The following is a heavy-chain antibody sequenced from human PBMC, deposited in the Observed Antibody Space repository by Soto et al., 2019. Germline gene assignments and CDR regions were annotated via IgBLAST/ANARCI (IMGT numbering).Heavy chain of an antibody. J-gene: IGHJ4*02. Sequence: EVHMVQSGAEMKKPGESLKISCEGSGYTFTNYWIGWVRQMPGKGLEWMGIIYPGDSDTRYSPSFQGQVTSSADKATASAYLQWSSLKASDTAIYLWARRARGNWAVDYWGQGTLVTVSS. D-gene: IGHD3-16*01. CDR1: GYTFTNYW. V-gene: IGHV5-51*03. CDR2: IYPGDSDT. CDR3: ARRARGNWAVDY.